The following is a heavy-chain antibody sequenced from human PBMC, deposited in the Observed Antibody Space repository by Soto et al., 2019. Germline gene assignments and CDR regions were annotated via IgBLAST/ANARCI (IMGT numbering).Heavy chain of an antibody. CDR1: GYTFTGYY. D-gene: IGHD3-3*01. CDR2: INPNSGGT. V-gene: IGHV1-2*02. CDR3: AYDVTNTIFGVATSDYGMDV. Sequence: ASVKVSCKASGYTFTGYYMHWVRQAPGQGLEWMGWINPNSGGTNYAQKFQGRVTMTRDTSISTAYMELSRLRSDDTAVYYCAYDVTNTIFGVATSDYGMDVWGQGTTVTSP. J-gene: IGHJ6*02.